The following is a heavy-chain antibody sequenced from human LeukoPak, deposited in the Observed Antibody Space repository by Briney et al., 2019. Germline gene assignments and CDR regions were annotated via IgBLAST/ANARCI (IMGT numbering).Heavy chain of an antibody. CDR1: GFTFSSYT. V-gene: IGHV3-33*08. J-gene: IGHJ4*02. Sequence: PGGSLRLSCAASGFTFSSYTMHWVRQAPGKGLEWVAVIWYDGSNKYYADSVKGRLTISRDNSKNTLYLQMNSLRAEDTAVYYCARARPRFVGGFGELSPNTFDYWGQGTLVTVSS. CDR2: IWYDGSNK. CDR3: ARARPRFVGGFGELSPNTFDY. D-gene: IGHD3-10*01.